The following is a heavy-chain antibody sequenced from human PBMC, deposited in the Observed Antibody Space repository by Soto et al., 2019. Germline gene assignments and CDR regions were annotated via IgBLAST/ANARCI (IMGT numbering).Heavy chain of an antibody. Sequence: QEQLVQSGAEVKEPGASVKVSCKASGYPFINYYIHWVRQAPGQGLEWMAIINPMGGSTNYAQEFQGRVTLTSDTSTSTVYMELSRLRLEDTALFYCARDLAAGDLWGQGTLVTVSS. V-gene: IGHV1-46*01. J-gene: IGHJ5*02. CDR1: GYPFINYY. D-gene: IGHD6-13*01. CDR3: ARDLAAGDL. CDR2: INPMGGST.